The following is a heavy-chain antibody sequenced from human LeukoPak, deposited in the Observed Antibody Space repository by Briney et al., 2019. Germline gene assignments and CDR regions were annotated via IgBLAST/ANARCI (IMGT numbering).Heavy chain of an antibody. J-gene: IGHJ4*02. CDR2: IWYDGSNK. CDR3: ASHGHCSGGSCPFDY. Sequence: PGRSLRLSCAASGFTFSSYGMHWVRQAPGKGLEWVAVIWYDGSNKYYADSVKGRFTISRDNSKNTLYLQMNSLRAEDTAVYYCASHGHCSGGSCPFDYWGQGTLVTVSS. V-gene: IGHV3-33*01. D-gene: IGHD2-15*01. CDR1: GFTFSSYG.